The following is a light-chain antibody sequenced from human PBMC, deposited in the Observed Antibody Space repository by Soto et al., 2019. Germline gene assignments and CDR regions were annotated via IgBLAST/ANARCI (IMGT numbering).Light chain of an antibody. V-gene: IGKV1-12*01. Sequence: DIQMTQSPSSVSASVGDTINITCRASQDIKKWLAWYQQKPGKAPKVLIYAASNLESGVSSRFSGSGAGTEFSLTIGSLQTEDFATYFCHQASSFPYTFGPGTKVDIK. CDR2: AAS. CDR1: QDIKKW. J-gene: IGKJ3*01. CDR3: HQASSFPYT.